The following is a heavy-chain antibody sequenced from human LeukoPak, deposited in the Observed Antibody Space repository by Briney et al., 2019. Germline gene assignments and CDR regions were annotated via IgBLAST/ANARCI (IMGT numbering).Heavy chain of an antibody. Sequence: SETLSLTCTVSGGSISSYYWSWIRQPPGKGLEWIGYIYYSGSTNYNPSLKSRVTISVDTSKNQFSLKLSSVTAADTAVYYCARDLAGYGDFDYWGQGTLVTVSS. D-gene: IGHD5-12*01. V-gene: IGHV4-59*01. J-gene: IGHJ4*02. CDR2: IYYSGST. CDR3: ARDLAGYGDFDY. CDR1: GGSISSYY.